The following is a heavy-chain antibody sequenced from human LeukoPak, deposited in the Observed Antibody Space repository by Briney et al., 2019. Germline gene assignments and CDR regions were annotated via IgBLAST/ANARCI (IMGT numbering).Heavy chain of an antibody. J-gene: IGHJ4*02. Sequence: GGSPRLSCAASGFTFSFYAMSWVRQAQGKGLEWVSAISNSGGGTSYTDCVKGRFTISRDNSENTLYLQMNSLRVEDTAVYYCASQIPRDNVVVIGSWGQGTLVTVSS. CDR3: ASQIPRDNVVVIGS. D-gene: IGHD2-15*01. V-gene: IGHV3-23*01. CDR2: ISNSGGGT. CDR1: GFTFSFYA.